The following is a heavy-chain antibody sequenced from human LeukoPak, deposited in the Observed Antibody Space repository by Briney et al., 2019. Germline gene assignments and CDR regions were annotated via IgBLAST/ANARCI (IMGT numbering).Heavy chain of an antibody. J-gene: IGHJ4*02. D-gene: IGHD6-19*01. CDR2: IRFDGSNK. CDR3: AKTPSIAVAGTSDY. Sequence: HPGGSLRLSCAASGFTFSNYGVHWVRQAPGKGLEWVSFIRFDGSNKYYADSVKGRFTISRDSSKNTLYLQMNSLRAEDTAVYYCAKTPSIAVAGTSDYWGQGTLVTVSS. V-gene: IGHV3-30*02. CDR1: GFTFSNYG.